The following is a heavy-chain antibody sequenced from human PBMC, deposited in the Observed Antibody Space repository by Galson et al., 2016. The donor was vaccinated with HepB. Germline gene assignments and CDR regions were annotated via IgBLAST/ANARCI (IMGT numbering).Heavy chain of an antibody. CDR2: ISYSSTI. Sequence: SLRLSCAASGFTFSSYSMHWVRQAPGKGLEWVSYISYSSTIYYADSVKGRFTISRDNAKNSLYLQMNSLRDENTAVYYCATAYSSGWYFAYWGQGTLVTASS. CDR3: ATAYSSGWYFAY. J-gene: IGHJ4*02. CDR1: GFTFSSYS. V-gene: IGHV3-48*02. D-gene: IGHD6-19*01.